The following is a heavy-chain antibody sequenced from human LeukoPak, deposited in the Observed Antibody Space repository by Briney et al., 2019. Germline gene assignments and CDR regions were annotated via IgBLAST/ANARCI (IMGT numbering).Heavy chain of an antibody. Sequence: GGFLRLSCVASEFTFSNYAMHWVRQAPVKGLEWLAVISYDGNNKFYADSVKGRFTISRDNSKNTLYLQMNSLRDEDTAVYYCARGDVWSGYYMYYFDYWGQGTLVTVSS. CDR3: ARGDVWSGYYMYYFDY. V-gene: IGHV3-30-3*01. CDR2: ISYDGNNK. CDR1: EFTFSNYA. D-gene: IGHD3-3*01. J-gene: IGHJ4*02.